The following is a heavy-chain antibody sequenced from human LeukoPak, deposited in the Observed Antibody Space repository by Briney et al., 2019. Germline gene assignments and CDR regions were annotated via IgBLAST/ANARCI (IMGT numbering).Heavy chain of an antibody. CDR3: ARVVKTYHYGSANYNAFDF. D-gene: IGHD3-10*01. CDR2: ISGSGSII. CDR1: GFTFSDYF. J-gene: IGHJ3*01. Sequence: PGGSLRLSCAASGFTFSDYFMSWIRQAPGKGLEWISYISGSGSIIYYADSVMGRFTISRDNAMNSLYLQMNSLRAEDTAVYYCARVVKTYHYGSANYNAFDFWGQGTMVTVSS. V-gene: IGHV3-11*01.